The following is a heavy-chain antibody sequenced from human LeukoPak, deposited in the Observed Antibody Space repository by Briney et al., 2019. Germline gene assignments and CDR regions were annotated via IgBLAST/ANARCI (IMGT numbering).Heavy chain of an antibody. J-gene: IGHJ4*02. D-gene: IGHD2-15*01. V-gene: IGHV4-39*07. CDR2: IYYSGST. CDR3: ARALNPLPGTYYFDY. CDR1: GGSISSSSYY. Sequence: PSETLSLTCTVSGGSISSSSYYWGWIRQPPGKGLEWIGSIYYSGSTYYNPSLKRRVTISVDTSKNQFSLNLISVTAADTAVYYCARALNPLPGTYYFDYWGQGTLVTVSS.